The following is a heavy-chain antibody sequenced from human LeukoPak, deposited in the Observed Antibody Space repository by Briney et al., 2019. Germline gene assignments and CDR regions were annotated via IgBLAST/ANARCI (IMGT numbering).Heavy chain of an antibody. D-gene: IGHD1-14*01. CDR1: GDSMSSYF. CDR2: IYQTTT. V-gene: IGHV4-59*01. Sequence: PPETLSLTCTVSGDSMSSYFWTWVRQFPGKGLEWVGYIYQTTTTYNPSLKGRATISADMSQNQLSLKVTSVTAADTAVYYCARNFPGRTEDVWGKGTTVIVSS. CDR3: ARNFPGRTEDV. J-gene: IGHJ6*04.